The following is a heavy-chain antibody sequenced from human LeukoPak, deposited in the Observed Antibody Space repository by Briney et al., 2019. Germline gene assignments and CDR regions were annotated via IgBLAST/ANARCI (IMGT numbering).Heavy chain of an antibody. Sequence: GGSLRLSCAASGFTFSSYAMHWVRQAPGKGLEWVAFIRYDGSNKYYADSVKGRFTISRDNSKNTLYLQMNSLRAEDTAVYYCAKDPGHSSGYLIDYWGQGTLVTVSS. CDR2: IRYDGSNK. CDR1: GFTFSSYA. D-gene: IGHD3-22*01. V-gene: IGHV3-30*02. J-gene: IGHJ4*02. CDR3: AKDPGHSSGYLIDY.